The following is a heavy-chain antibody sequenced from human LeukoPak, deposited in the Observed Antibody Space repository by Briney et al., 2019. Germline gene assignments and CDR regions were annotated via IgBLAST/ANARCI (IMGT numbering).Heavy chain of an antibody. CDR3: AKGFGRYFDWLYDY. Sequence: GGSLRLSCAASGFTFSSYWMSWVRQAPGKGLEWVANIKQDGSEKYYVDSVKGRFTISRDNAKNSLYLQMNSLRAEDTAVYYCAKGFGRYFDWLYDYWGQGTLVTVSS. V-gene: IGHV3-7*01. CDR1: GFTFSSYW. CDR2: IKQDGSEK. J-gene: IGHJ4*02. D-gene: IGHD3-9*01.